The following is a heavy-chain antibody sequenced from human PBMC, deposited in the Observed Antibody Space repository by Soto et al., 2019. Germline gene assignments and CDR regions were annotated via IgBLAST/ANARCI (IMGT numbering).Heavy chain of an antibody. D-gene: IGHD3-3*01. CDR1: GGSISSYY. CDR2: IYYSGST. CDR3: ARHSSDYDFWSGPHLSSYYYYYMDV. Sequence: PSETLSLTCTVSGGSISSYYWSWIRQPPGKGLEWIGYIYYSGSTNYNPSLKSRVTISVDTSKNQFSLKLSSVTAADTAVYYCARHSSDYDFWSGPHLSSYYYYYMDVWGKGTTVTVSS. J-gene: IGHJ6*03. V-gene: IGHV4-59*01.